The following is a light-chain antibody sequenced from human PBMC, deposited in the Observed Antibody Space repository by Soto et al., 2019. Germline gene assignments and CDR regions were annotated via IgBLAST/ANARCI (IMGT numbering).Light chain of an antibody. CDR3: GPWDSSLIALV. CDR1: SSNIGNNY. J-gene: IGLJ3*02. V-gene: IGLV1-51*01. Sequence: QSVLTQPPSVSAAPGQKVTISCSGSSSNIGNNYVSWYQQLPGTAPTLLIYENNKRPSGIPDRFSGSKSGTSATLGITGLQTGDEADYYCGPWDSSLIALVFGGGTKLTVL. CDR2: ENN.